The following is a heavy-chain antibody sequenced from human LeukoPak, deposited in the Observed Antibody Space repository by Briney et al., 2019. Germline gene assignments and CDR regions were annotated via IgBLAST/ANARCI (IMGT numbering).Heavy chain of an antibody. V-gene: IGHV1-69*05. CDR2: IIPIFGTA. CDR3: AREQYSSSSYKTYYYYYMDV. D-gene: IGHD6-6*01. J-gene: IGHJ6*03. CDR1: GGTFSSYA. Sequence: SVKVSCKASGGTFSSYAISWVRQAPGQGLEWMGGIIPIFGTANYAQKFQGRVTITTDESTSTAYMELSSLGSEDTAVYYCAREQYSSSSYKTYYYYYMDVWGKGTTVTVSS.